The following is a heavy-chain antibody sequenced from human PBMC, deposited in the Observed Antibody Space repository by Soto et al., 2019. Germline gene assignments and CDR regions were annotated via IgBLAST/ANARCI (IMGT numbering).Heavy chain of an antibody. CDR2: IFGNGGGI. V-gene: IGHV3-23*01. D-gene: IGHD2-8*01. CDR1: GFTFSTYA. Sequence: GRSLRLSCAASGFTFSTYAMSWVRQAPGKGLEWVSGIFGNGGGISYGDSVKGRFTISRDNSNNMLYLQMHSLRVEDTAVYYCAKDRQPDGLWPFDHWGEGTLVTVSS. CDR3: AKDRQPDGLWPFDH. J-gene: IGHJ4*02.